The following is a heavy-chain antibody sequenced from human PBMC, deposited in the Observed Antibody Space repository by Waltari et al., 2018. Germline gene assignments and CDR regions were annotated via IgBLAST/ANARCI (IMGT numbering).Heavy chain of an antibody. V-gene: IGHV4-39*01. Sequence: QLQLQESGPGLVKPSETLSLTCTVSGGPISTTTYSWGWLRRPPGKGLEWIGSISYSGSTSYNPSLNSRVTMSVDTSKNQFTLKLNSVTAADTAVYYCARQATDTYYYYYMDVWGKGTTVTVSS. CDR1: GGPISTTTYS. J-gene: IGHJ6*03. CDR3: ARQATDTYYYYYMDV. D-gene: IGHD2-21*02. CDR2: ISYSGST.